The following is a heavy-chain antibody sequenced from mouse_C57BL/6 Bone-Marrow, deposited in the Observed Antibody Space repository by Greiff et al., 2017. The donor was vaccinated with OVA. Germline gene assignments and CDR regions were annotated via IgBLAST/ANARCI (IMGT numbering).Heavy chain of an antibody. CDR1: GYTFTSYW. D-gene: IGHD1-1*01. V-gene: IGHV1-64*01. CDR3: ASSYYYGSSYLFCAIDY. CDR2: IHPNSGST. Sequence: QVQLQQPGAELVKPGASVKLSCKASGYTFTSYWMHWVKQRPGQGLEWIGMIHPNSGSTNYNEKFKSKATLTVAKSSSTASMQLRSLTSEDSAVYYCASSYYYGSSYLFCAIDYWGQGTSVTVSA. J-gene: IGHJ4*01.